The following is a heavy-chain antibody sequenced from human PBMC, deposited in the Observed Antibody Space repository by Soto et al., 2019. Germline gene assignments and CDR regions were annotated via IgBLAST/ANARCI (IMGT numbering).Heavy chain of an antibody. CDR3: ARDSLVRPLPFLEWLKDYYYYGLDV. CDR1: GYTFTSNY. D-gene: IGHD3-3*02. V-gene: IGHV1-46*01. Sequence: QVQLVQSGAEVKSPGASVKVSCKASGYTFTSNYIHWVRQAPGQGLEWVAIVNPSTGSIRSAQKFQGRVTMTRNTATTTVYMELNSLTYEDTAVYYCARDSLVRPLPFLEWLKDYYYYGLDVWGQGTTVTVSS. J-gene: IGHJ6*02. CDR2: VNPSTGSI.